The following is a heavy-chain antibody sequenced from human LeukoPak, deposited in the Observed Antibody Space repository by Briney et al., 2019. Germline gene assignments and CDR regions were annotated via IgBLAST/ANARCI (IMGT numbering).Heavy chain of an antibody. D-gene: IGHD1-26*01. J-gene: IGHJ4*02. V-gene: IGHV4-59*08. CDR2: IYYSGST. CDR3: ARVAIVGATSPDY. Sequence: SETLSLTCTVSGGSISSYYWSWIRQPPGKGLEWIGYIYYSGSTYYNPSLKSRVTISVDTSKNQFSLKLSSVTAADTAVYYCARVAIVGATSPDYWGQGTLVTVSS. CDR1: GGSISSYY.